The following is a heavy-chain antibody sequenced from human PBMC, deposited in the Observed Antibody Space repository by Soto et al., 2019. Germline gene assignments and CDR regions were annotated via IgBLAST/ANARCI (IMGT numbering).Heavy chain of an antibody. CDR1: GYTFTGYY. CDR3: ARGDPLTGTTYYYYYMDV. D-gene: IGHD1-7*01. Sequence: QVQLVQSGAEVKKPGASVKVSCKASGYTFTGYYMHWVRQAPGQGLEWMGWINPNSGGTNYAQKFQGWATMTRDTSISTAYMELSRLRSDDTAVYYCARGDPLTGTTYYYYYMDVWGKGTTVTVSS. V-gene: IGHV1-2*04. CDR2: INPNSGGT. J-gene: IGHJ6*03.